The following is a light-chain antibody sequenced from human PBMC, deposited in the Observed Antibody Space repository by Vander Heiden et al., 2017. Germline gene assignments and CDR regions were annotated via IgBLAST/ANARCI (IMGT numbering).Light chain of an antibody. J-gene: IGLJ1*01. CDR1: NIGSKS. Sequence: SYVLTQPPSVSVAPGQTARITCGGYNIGSKSVHWYQQKQGRAPVLVVYDDSDRPSGIPERFSGANSGNTATLTISRVEAGDEADYYCQVWDSSSDYLFVFGTGTKVAVL. V-gene: IGLV3-21*02. CDR2: DDS. CDR3: QVWDSSSDYLFV.